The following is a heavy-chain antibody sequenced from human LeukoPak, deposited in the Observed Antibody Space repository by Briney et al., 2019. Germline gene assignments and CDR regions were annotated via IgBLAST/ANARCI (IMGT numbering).Heavy chain of an antibody. CDR2: IYTSGST. J-gene: IGHJ5*02. CDR1: GGSISGYY. D-gene: IGHD5-12*01. V-gene: IGHV4-4*07. CDR3: ARGTVVKTVATIINWFDP. Sequence: PSETLSLTCTVSGGSISGYYWSWIRQPAGKGLEWIGRIYTSGSTNYNPSLKSRVTMSVDTSKNQFSLKLSSVTAADTAVYYCARGTVVKTVATIINWFDPWGQGTLVTVSS.